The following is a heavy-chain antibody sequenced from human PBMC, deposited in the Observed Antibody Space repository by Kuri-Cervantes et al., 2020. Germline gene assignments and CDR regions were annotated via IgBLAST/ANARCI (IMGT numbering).Heavy chain of an antibody. V-gene: IGHV4-39*01. J-gene: IGHJ4*02. CDR1: GGSISSSSYY. D-gene: IGHD3-3*01. Sequence: GSLRLSCTVSGGSISSSSYYWGWIRQPPGKGLEWIGSIYYSGSTYYNPSLKSRVTISVDTSKNQFSLKLSSVTAADTAVYYCASRSYFTVFGVVTQGGFDYWGQGTLVTVYS. CDR2: IYYSGST. CDR3: ASRSYFTVFGVVTQGGFDY.